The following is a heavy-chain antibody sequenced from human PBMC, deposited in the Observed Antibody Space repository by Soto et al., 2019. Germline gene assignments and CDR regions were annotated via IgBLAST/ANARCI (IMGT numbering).Heavy chain of an antibody. D-gene: IGHD4-17*01. Sequence: SETLSLTCAVYGGSFSGYYWSWIRQPPGKGLEWIGEINHSGSTNYNPSLKSRVTISVDTSKNQFSLKLSSVTAADTAVYYCARAYGDYVSGLDAFDIWGQGTMVTVSS. J-gene: IGHJ3*02. CDR1: GGSFSGYY. V-gene: IGHV4-34*01. CDR2: INHSGST. CDR3: ARAYGDYVSGLDAFDI.